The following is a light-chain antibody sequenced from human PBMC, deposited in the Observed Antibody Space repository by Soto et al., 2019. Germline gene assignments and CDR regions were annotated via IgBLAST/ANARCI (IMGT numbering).Light chain of an antibody. CDR1: QRVSSSY. V-gene: IGKV3-20*01. CDR3: QQYGSSPPFT. J-gene: IGKJ3*01. CDR2: GAS. Sequence: EIVLTQSPGTLSLSPGERATLSCRASQRVSSSYLAWYQQKPGQAPRLLIYGASSRATGIPDRFSGSGSGTDFTLTISRLETEDFAVYYCQQYGSSPPFTFGPGTKVDI.